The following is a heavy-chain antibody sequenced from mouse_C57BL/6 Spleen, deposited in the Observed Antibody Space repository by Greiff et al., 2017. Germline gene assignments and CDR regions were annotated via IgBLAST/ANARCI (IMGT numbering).Heavy chain of an antibody. Sequence: EVQLVESGGGLVKPGGSLKLSCAASGFTFSDYGMHWVRQAPGKGLEWVAYISSGSSTIYYADTVKGRFTLTRDNAKNTLFLQMTSLRSEDTAMYYCARDYLFDYWGQGTTLTVSS. D-gene: IGHD5-5*01. J-gene: IGHJ2*01. CDR1: GFTFSDYG. V-gene: IGHV5-17*01. CDR3: ARDYLFDY. CDR2: ISSGSSTI.